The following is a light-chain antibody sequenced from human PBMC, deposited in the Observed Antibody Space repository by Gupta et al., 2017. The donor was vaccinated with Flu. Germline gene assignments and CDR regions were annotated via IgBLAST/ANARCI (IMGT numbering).Light chain of an antibody. CDR3: ASWADSLSGWV. J-gene: IGLJ3*02. CDR1: SSTIGSNY. Sequence: QSVLPQPSSAAGTPGQRATISCYGSSSTIGSNYVFWYQQLPGTAPKLLIYRNNQRPSGVPDRFSGSKSGTSASLAISGLRSEDEADYDCASWADSLSGWVFGGGTKLTVL. V-gene: IGLV1-47*01. CDR2: RNN.